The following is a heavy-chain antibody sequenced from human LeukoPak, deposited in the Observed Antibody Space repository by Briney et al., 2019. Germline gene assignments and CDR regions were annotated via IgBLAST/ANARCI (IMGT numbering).Heavy chain of an antibody. J-gene: IGHJ4*02. CDR3: ARIHRYCSGGACYVLDN. D-gene: IGHD2-15*01. Sequence: KPSETLSLTCVVSGGSVRGYYWGGLRQPPGRGLEWVGYVYFSGSTNYNPSFKSRITISVDTSRNQFSLQLSSVTAADTAVYYCARIHRYCSGGACYVLDNWGQGTLVAVSS. CDR2: VYFSGST. CDR1: GGSVRGYY. V-gene: IGHV4-59*02.